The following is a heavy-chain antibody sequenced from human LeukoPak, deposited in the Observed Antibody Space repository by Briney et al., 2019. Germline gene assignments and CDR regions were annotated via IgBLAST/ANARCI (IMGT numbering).Heavy chain of an antibody. D-gene: IGHD1-26*01. CDR2: IYTSGST. CDR3: ARDDAKWELLDY. Sequence: SETLSLTCTVSGGSISSGSYYWSWIRQPAGKGLEWFGRIYTSGSTNYNPSLKSRVTISVDTSKNQFSLKLSSVTAADTAVYYCARDDAKWELLDYWGQGTLVTVSS. J-gene: IGHJ4*02. V-gene: IGHV4-61*02. CDR1: GGSISSGSYY.